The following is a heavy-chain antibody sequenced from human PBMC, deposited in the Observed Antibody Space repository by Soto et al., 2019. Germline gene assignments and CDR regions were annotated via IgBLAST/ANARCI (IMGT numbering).Heavy chain of an antibody. CDR1: GDSISSSKW. J-gene: IGHJ6*02. Sequence: PSETLSLTCAVSGDSISSSKWWTWVRQTPEKGLEWIGKIDHSGVANYNPSLEGRVTISKDNSKNQIFLKVTSVTAADSAVYYCARMNRDYYYYGMDVWGQGATVTVSS. CDR2: IDHSGVA. V-gene: IGHV4-4*02. CDR3: ARMNRDYYYYGMDV.